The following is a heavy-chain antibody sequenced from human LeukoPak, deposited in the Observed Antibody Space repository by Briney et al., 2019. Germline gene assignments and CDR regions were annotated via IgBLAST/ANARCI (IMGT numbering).Heavy chain of an antibody. D-gene: IGHD3-3*01. CDR1: GYSISSGYY. J-gene: IGHJ4*02. V-gene: IGHV4-38-2*02. CDR2: IYHSGST. CDR3: ARLNRYYDFWSGFDY. Sequence: PSETLSLTCTVSGYSISSGYYWGWIRQPPGKGLGWIGSIYHSGSTYYNPSLKSRVTISVDTSKNQFSLKLSSVTAADTAVYYCARLNRYYDFWSGFDYWGQGTLVTVSS.